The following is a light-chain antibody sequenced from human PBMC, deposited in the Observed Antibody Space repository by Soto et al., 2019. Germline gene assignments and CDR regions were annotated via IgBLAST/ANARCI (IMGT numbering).Light chain of an antibody. J-gene: IGLJ7*01. CDR2: ENN. V-gene: IGLV1-51*02. CDR1: SSNIGSNY. Sequence: QSVLTQPPSVSADPGQKVTISCSGGSSNIGSNYVSWFQQLPGTAPKLLIDENNLRPSGIPDRFSGSKSATSATLGIAGLQTEDEADYYCGAWDTSLNAGVFGGGTQLTVL. CDR3: GAWDTSLNAGV.